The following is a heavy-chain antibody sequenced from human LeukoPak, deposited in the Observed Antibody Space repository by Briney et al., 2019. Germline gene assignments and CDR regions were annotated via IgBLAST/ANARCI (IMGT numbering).Heavy chain of an antibody. CDR1: GASFTDHS. CDR3: ARNSDYDFYFDY. CDR2: IDHTEGT. D-gene: IGHD5-12*01. Sequence: SETLSLTCAVYGASFTDHSWSWIRQSPGKGLEWIGEIDHTEGTNYNPSLMSRVTISADTSRKQFSLKLSSVTVADMAVYHCARNSDYDFYFDYWGQGTLVTVSS. V-gene: IGHV4-34*01. J-gene: IGHJ4*02.